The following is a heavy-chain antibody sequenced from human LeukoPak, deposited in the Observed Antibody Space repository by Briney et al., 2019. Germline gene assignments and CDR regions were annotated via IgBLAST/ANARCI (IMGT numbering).Heavy chain of an antibody. V-gene: IGHV5-51*01. CDR3: ARLNLGYCSGGSCYGAYYFDY. CDR1: GYSFTSYW. Sequence: GESLQISCKGSGYSFTSYWIGWVRQMPGKGLEWMGIIYPGDSDTRYSPSFQGQVTISADKSISTAYLQWSSLKASDTAMYYCARLNLGYCSGGSCYGAYYFDYWGQGTLVTVSS. J-gene: IGHJ4*02. CDR2: IYPGDSDT. D-gene: IGHD2-15*01.